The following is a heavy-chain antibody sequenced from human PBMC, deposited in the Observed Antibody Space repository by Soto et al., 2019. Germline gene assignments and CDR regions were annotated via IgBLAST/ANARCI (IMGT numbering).Heavy chain of an antibody. J-gene: IGHJ6*02. V-gene: IGHV3-30*18. Sequence: AGGSLRLSCAASGFTFSSYGMHWVRQAPGKGLEWVAVISYDGSNKYYADSVKGRFTISRDNSKNTLYLQMNSLRAEDTAVYYCAKDPSWRLIITTHYYYYGMDVWGQGTTVTVSS. CDR2: ISYDGSNK. D-gene: IGHD3-22*01. CDR1: GFTFSSYG. CDR3: AKDPSWRLIITTHYYYYGMDV.